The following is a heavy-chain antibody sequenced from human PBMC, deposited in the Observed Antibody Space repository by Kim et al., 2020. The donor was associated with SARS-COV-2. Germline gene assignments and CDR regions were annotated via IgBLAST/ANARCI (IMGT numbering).Heavy chain of an antibody. V-gene: IGHV1-18*01. J-gene: IGHJ4*02. CDR2: ISAYNGNT. CDR1: GYTFTSYG. CDR3: ARPGLARRLVYYFDY. Sequence: ASVKVSCKASGYTFTSYGISWVRQAPGQGLEWMGWISAYNGNTNYAQKLQGRVTMTTDTSTSTAYMELRSLRSDDTAVYYCARPGLARRLVYYFDYWGQGTLVTVSS. D-gene: IGHD6-19*01.